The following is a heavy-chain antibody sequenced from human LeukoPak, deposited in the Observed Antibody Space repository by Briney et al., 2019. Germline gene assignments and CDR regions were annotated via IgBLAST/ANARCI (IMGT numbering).Heavy chain of an antibody. D-gene: IGHD3-22*01. CDR3: ASTYHYDSSGYYPCDY. Sequence: AGSLRLSCSASRFTLSSNAMRWVRQAPGKGLEYVSGISRNGASTGYADSVKDRFTISRDNSKRGMCLQTSSLRPEDSAIYYCASTYHYDSSGYYPCDYWGQGTLVTVSS. CDR1: RFTLSSNA. CDR2: ISRNGAST. J-gene: IGHJ4*02. V-gene: IGHV3-64D*09.